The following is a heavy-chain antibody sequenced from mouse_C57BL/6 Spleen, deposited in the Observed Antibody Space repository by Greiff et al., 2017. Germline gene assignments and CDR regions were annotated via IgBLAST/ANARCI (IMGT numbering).Heavy chain of an antibody. Sequence: VQLQQPGAELVRPGTSVKLSCKASGYTFTSYWMHWVKQRPGQGLEWIGVIDPSDSYTNYNQKFKGKATVTVDTSSSTAYMQLSSLTSEDSAVYYCARSLYGSRGDYWGQGATLTVSS. D-gene: IGHD2-2*01. V-gene: IGHV1-59*01. CDR2: IDPSDSYT. CDR1: GYTFTSYW. CDR3: ARSLYGSRGDY. J-gene: IGHJ2*01.